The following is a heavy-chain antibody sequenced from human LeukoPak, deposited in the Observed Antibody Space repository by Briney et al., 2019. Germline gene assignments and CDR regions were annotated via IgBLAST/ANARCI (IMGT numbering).Heavy chain of an antibody. CDR2: IYSGGST. V-gene: IGHV3-66*01. CDR3: GRTIEYCGGGTCYPSRLDF. J-gene: IGHJ4*02. D-gene: IGHD2-15*01. CDR1: GFTLRNYA. Sequence: GGSLSLSCAACGFTLRNYAMSWVREAPGKGVEWVSVIYSGGSTYYADSVKGIFTLSTHNSTNPLYLQMTSLSAEDTAVYYCGRTIEYCGGGTCYPSRLDFWGQGTLVTVSS.